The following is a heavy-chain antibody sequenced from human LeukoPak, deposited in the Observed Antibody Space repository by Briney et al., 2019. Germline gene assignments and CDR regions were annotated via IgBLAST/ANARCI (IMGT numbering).Heavy chain of an antibody. J-gene: IGHJ5*02. D-gene: IGHD2-15*01. Sequence: ASVKDSCKASGYTFTGYYMHWVRQAPGQGLEWMGWINPNSGGTNYAQKFQGRVTMTRDTSISTAYMELSRLRSDDTAVYYCARDHCSGGSCYHFDPWGQGTLVTVSS. V-gene: IGHV1-2*02. CDR1: GYTFTGYY. CDR2: INPNSGGT. CDR3: ARDHCSGGSCYHFDP.